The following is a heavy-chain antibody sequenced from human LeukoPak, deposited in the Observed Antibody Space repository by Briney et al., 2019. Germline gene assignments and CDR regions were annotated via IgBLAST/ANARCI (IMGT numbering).Heavy chain of an antibody. CDR3: ARGRYFDWLLYYFDY. J-gene: IGHJ4*02. CDR2: IIPIFGTA. CDR1: GGTFSSYA. Sequence: ASVKVSCTASGGTFSSYAISWVRQAPGQGLEWMGGIIPIFGTANYAQKFQGRVTITADESTSTAYMELSSLRSEDTAVYYCARGRYFDWLLYYFDYWGQGTLVTVSS. V-gene: IGHV1-69*13. D-gene: IGHD3-9*01.